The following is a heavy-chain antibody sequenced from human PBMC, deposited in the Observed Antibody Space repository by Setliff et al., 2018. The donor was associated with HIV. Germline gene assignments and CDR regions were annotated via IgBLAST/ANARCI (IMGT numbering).Heavy chain of an antibody. J-gene: IGHJ1*01. V-gene: IGHV1-18*01. D-gene: IGHD3-22*01. Sequence: SVKVSCKASGYTFKTYGISWVRQAPGQGLEWMGWISPYNGDTRYAQKFQGRATLTTDTTTNTAYMEVRTLRSDDTAVYYCAKGISRDSSGYYRDEYFQHWGQGTLVTVSS. CDR1: GYTFKTYG. CDR3: AKGISRDSSGYYRDEYFQH. CDR2: ISPYNGDT.